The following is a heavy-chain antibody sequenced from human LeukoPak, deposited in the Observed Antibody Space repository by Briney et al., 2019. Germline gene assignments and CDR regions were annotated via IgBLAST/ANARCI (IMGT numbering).Heavy chain of an antibody. CDR2: IWYDGSNK. V-gene: IGHV3-33*08. CDR1: GFSLSGYW. Sequence: PGGSLRLSCVASGFSLSGYWMYWARQAPGKGLEWVAVIWYDGSNKYYADSVKGRFTISRDNSKNTLYLQMNSLRAEDTAVYYCARDNTIFGVVIMGYYYGMDVWGQGTTVTVSS. CDR3: ARDNTIFGVVIMGYYYGMDV. J-gene: IGHJ6*02. D-gene: IGHD3-3*01.